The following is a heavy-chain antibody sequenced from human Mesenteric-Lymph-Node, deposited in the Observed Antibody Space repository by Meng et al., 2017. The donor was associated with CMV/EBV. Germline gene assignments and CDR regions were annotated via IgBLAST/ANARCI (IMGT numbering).Heavy chain of an antibody. D-gene: IGHD3-3*01. CDR2: ISGGST. CDR1: GFTVSSNE. V-gene: IGHV3-38-3*01. CDR3: ARGGAYYDFWSGFTSNFDY. Sequence: GESLKISCAASGFTVSSNEMSWVRQAPGKGLEWVSSISGGSTYYADSVKGRFTISRDNAKNTLYLQMNSLRAEDTAVYYCARGGAYYDFWSGFTSNFDYWGQGTLVTVS. J-gene: IGHJ4*02.